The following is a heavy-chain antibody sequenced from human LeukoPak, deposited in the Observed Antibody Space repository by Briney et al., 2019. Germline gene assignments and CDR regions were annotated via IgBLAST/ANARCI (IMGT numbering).Heavy chain of an antibody. V-gene: IGHV1-69*04. CDR2: IIPILGIA. Sequence: ASVKVSCKASGGTFSSYAISRVRQAPGQGLEWMGRIIPILGIANYAQKFQGRVTITADKSTSTAYMELSSLRSEDTAVYYCARDSVATISNYWGQGTLVTVSS. D-gene: IGHD5-12*01. J-gene: IGHJ4*02. CDR3: ARDSVATISNY. CDR1: GGTFSSYA.